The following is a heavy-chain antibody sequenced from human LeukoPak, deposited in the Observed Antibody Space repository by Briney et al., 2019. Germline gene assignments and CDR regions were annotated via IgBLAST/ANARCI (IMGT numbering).Heavy chain of an antibody. J-gene: IGHJ5*02. Sequence: SETLSLTCAAYGGSFSGYYWRSIRQPPGKGLEWIGEINHSGSTNYNPSLKSRVTIPVDTSKNQFSLKLSSVTAADTAVYYCARGLRGSNWFDPWGQGTLVTVSS. CDR1: GGSFSGYY. V-gene: IGHV4-34*01. CDR2: INHSGST. CDR3: ARGLRGSNWFDP.